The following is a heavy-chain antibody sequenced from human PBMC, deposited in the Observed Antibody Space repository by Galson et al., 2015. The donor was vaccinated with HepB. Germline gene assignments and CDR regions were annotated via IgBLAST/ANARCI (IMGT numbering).Heavy chain of an antibody. Sequence: QSGAEVKKPGESLKISCKASGYSFTNYWIGWVRQMPGKGLEWMGIIYPSDSRTIYSPSFQGQVTISADKSIRAAYLQWSSLKASDSATYYCATRQFLYSDKDPNFDYWGQGTLVTVSS. CDR2: IYPSDSRT. J-gene: IGHJ4*02. V-gene: IGHV5-51*03. CDR1: GYSFTNYW. D-gene: IGHD5-12*01. CDR3: ATRQFLYSDKDPNFDY.